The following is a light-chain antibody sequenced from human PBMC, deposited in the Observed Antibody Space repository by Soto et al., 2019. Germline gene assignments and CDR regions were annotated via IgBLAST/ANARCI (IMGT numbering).Light chain of an antibody. J-gene: IGKJ2*01. Sequence: DIKMTQSPSSLAASVGDRIILTCRASQTISNYLNWYQQKPGKAPKLLIYAISSLYGGVPSRFSGSGSGTDFTLTITSLQPEDFATYSCQQSYTTPHTFGQGTKLEI. V-gene: IGKV1-39*01. CDR1: QTISNY. CDR2: AIS. CDR3: QQSYTTPHT.